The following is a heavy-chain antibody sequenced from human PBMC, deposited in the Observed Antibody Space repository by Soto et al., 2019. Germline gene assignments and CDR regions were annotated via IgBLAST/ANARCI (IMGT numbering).Heavy chain of an antibody. CDR1: GISIDNYY. Sequence: QVQLQQSGPGLVKPSETLSLTCTVSGISIDNYYCSWIRQSAGKGLEWIGRIYSSGTTNYNPSLKSRVTMSLDMSKSQFSLNVRSVTAAETAVYYCVRDVGGSGWFAPWGQGTRVTVSS. V-gene: IGHV4-4*07. CDR3: VRDVGGSGWFAP. J-gene: IGHJ5*02. CDR2: IYSSGTT.